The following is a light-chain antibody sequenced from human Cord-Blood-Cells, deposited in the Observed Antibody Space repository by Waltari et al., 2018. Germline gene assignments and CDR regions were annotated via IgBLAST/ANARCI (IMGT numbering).Light chain of an antibody. CDR3: QSYDSSLSVV. Sequence: QSLLTQPPSVSGAPGQRVTISCPGSRTTTGAGYDVTWYQQPPGTAPNLLIYGNSNRPSGVPDRFSGSKSGTSASLAITGLQAEDEADYYCQSYDSSLSVVFGGGTKLTVL. CDR2: GNS. V-gene: IGLV1-40*01. J-gene: IGLJ2*01. CDR1: RTTTGAGYD.